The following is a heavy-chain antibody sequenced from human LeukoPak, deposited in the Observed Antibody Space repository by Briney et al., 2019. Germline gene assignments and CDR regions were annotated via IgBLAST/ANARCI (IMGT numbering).Heavy chain of an antibody. CDR1: EFTVSSNY. CDR2: IYIGGNT. Sequence: QPGGSLRLSCAASEFTVSSNYMHWVRQAPGKGLEWVSLIYIGGNTFYADSVKGRFTISRDNSKNTLYLQMNSLRAEDTAVYYCAREDGSGSYPGYYYGMDVWGQGTTVTVSS. J-gene: IGHJ6*02. D-gene: IGHD3-10*01. CDR3: AREDGSGSYPGYYYGMDV. V-gene: IGHV3-53*01.